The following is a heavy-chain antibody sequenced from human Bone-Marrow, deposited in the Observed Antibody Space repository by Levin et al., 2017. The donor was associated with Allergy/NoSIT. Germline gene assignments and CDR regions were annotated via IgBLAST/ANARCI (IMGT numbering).Heavy chain of an antibody. CDR3: ARVREDRYVWGSYRYYFDY. J-gene: IGHJ4*02. D-gene: IGHD3-16*02. Sequence: LSQTLSLTCAVYGGSFSGYYWSWIRQPPGKGLEWIGEINHSGSTNYNPSLKSRVTISVDTSKNQFSLKLSSVTAADTAVYYCARVREDRYVWGSYRYYFDYWGQGTLVTVSS. CDR2: INHSGST. V-gene: IGHV4-34*01. CDR1: GGSFSGYY.